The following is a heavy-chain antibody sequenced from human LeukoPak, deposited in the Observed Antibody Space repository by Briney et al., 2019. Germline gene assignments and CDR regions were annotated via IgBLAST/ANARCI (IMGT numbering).Heavy chain of an antibody. CDR2: MNPNNGNT. CDR3: VRDGEGLAISVNYWFDL. Sequence: ASVTVSCKTSGYTFTSYDINWVRQATGQGLEWMGWMNPNNGNTGYAQTFQGRVTMTRDTFTSTAYMELRSLTSEDTAVYYCVRDGEGLAISVNYWFDLWGQGTLVTVSS. CDR1: GYTFTSYD. V-gene: IGHV1-8*01. J-gene: IGHJ5*02. D-gene: IGHD3-10*01.